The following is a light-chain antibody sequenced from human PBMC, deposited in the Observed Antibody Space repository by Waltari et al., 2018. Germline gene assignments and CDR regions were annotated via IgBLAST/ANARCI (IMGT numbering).Light chain of an antibody. Sequence: QSALTQPASVSGSLGQSISISCSETYSNVGSYDLVSWYHQRPGEAPKLLIYEVLKRPSGISNRFSGSKSGNAASLTISALQPEDEGTYYCCSYASSSPRLIFGGGTELSVL. J-gene: IGLJ2*01. CDR2: EVL. CDR3: CSYASSSPRLI. V-gene: IGLV2-23*02. CDR1: YSNVGSYDL.